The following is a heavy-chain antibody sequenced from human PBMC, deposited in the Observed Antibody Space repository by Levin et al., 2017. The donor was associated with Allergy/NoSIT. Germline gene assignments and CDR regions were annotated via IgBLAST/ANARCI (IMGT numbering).Heavy chain of an antibody. D-gene: IGHD1-26*01. CDR3: AKDRSGSYYWYYFDY. CDR1: GFTFSSYA. CDR2: ISGSGGST. Sequence: PGGSLRLSCAASGFTFSSYAMSWVRQAPGKGLEWVSAISGSGGSTYYADSVKGRFTISRDNSKNTLYLQMNSLRAEDTAVYYCAKDRSGSYYWYYFDYWGQGTLVTVSS. J-gene: IGHJ4*02. V-gene: IGHV3-23*01.